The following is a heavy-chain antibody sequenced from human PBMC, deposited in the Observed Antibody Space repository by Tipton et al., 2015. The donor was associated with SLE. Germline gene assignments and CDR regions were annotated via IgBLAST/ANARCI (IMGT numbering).Heavy chain of an antibody. CDR3: SRSTGLPAESRYYYYYMDV. V-gene: IGHV1-46*01. D-gene: IGHD2-2*01. CDR1: GYSFTSHY. J-gene: IGHJ6*03. CDR2: INPSDGSR. Sequence: QLVQSGAEVREPGASVKLSCMPSGYSFTSHYIHWVRQAPGQGLEWMGVINPSDGSRSYAQKFRGRATMTRDASTVYMELSSLKSEDTAVYFCSRSTGLPAESRYYYYYMDVWGKGTTVTVSS.